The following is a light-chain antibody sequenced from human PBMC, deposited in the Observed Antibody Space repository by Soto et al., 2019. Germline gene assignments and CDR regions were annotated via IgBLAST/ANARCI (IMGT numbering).Light chain of an antibody. CDR3: QHYNSYSEA. J-gene: IGKJ1*01. V-gene: IGKV1-5*03. Sequence: DIQMTQSPSTLSGSVGDRVTITCRASQTISSWLAWYQQKPGKAPKLLIYKASTLKSGVPSRCSGSGSGTEFTLTISSLQPAEFETYYFQHYNSYSEAFGQGTKVELK. CDR2: KAS. CDR1: QTISSW.